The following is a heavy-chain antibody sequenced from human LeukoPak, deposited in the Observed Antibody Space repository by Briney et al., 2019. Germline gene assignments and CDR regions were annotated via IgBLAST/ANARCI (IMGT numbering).Heavy chain of an antibody. Sequence: GGSLRLSCAASGFTFSSYAMSWVRQAPGKGLEWVSGSGSGGTIYYADSVKGRFTISRDNSKNTLYLQMNSLRAEDTAVYYCAKDFWSGYYPNYWGQGTLVTVAS. CDR3: AKDFWSGYYPNY. CDR2: SGSGGTI. D-gene: IGHD3-3*01. CDR1: GFTFSSYA. J-gene: IGHJ4*02. V-gene: IGHV3-23*01.